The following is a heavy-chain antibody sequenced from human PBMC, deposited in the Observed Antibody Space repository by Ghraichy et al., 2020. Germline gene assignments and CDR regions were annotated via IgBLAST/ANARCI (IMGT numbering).Heavy chain of an antibody. Sequence: ASVKVSCKPSGYTFTDYYMHWVRQAPGQGLEWMGRINPNSGGTNYAQNFQGRVTMTRDTSTSTAYMELSGLTSDDTAVYYCARHDCSADACYSLQHWGQGTLVTVSS. CDR3: ARHDCSADACYSLQH. D-gene: IGHD2-15*01. J-gene: IGHJ1*01. CDR2: INPNSGGT. V-gene: IGHV1-2*02. CDR1: GYTFTDYY.